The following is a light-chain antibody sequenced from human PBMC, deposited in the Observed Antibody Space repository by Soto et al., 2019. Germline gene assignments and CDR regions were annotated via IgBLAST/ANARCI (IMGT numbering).Light chain of an antibody. J-gene: IGKJ5*01. CDR1: QVIRSA. Sequence: ALLLTQTPSSLSASVGDRVSMTCRASQVIRSALAWYQQKPGNPPELLIYDASTLEVGVPSRFSGSGSGTHFTLTISNVQPEDFATYYCQQFHSSAIAFGQGKRLEIK. CDR3: QQFHSSAIA. CDR2: DAS. V-gene: IGKV1-13*02.